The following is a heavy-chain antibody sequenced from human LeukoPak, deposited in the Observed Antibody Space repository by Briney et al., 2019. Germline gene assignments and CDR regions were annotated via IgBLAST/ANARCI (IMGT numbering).Heavy chain of an antibody. CDR1: GFTFDDYA. J-gene: IGHJ4*02. Sequence: GGSLRLSCAASGFTFDDYAMHWVRQATGKGLEWVSGISWNSGSIGYADSVKGRFTISRDNAKNSLYLQMNSLRAEDMALYYCAKGSHYDILTGYDYWGQGTLVTVSS. V-gene: IGHV3-9*03. CDR2: ISWNSGSI. CDR3: AKGSHYDILTGYDY. D-gene: IGHD3-9*01.